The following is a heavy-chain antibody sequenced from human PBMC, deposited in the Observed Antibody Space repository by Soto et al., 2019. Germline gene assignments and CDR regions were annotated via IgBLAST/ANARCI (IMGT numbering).Heavy chain of an antibody. J-gene: IGHJ5*02. D-gene: IGHD4-17*01. Sequence: QVHLQESGPGLVKPSETLSLSCSVSGGSINKFYWSWIRKTAGKGLEWMGRGYATGTTDYNPSLRGRVAMSVDISRRTFSLRLTSVTAADTGVYYCVRDGSKTLRDWFDPWGQGKLVTVSS. CDR2: GYATGTT. CDR1: GGSINKFY. CDR3: VRDGSKTLRDWFDP. V-gene: IGHV4-4*07.